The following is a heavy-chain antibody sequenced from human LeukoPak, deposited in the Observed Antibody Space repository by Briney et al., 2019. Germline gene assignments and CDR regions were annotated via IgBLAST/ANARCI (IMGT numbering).Heavy chain of an antibody. CDR3: ARGGSYRGDFDY. V-gene: IGHV1-18*01. Sequence: GASVKVSCKASGYTFPSYCISWLRQAPGQGLDWIGWISAYNGNTNYAQKLQGRVTMTTDTSTSTAYMEQRSLRSDDTDVDYGARGGSYRGDFDYWGQGTLVTVSS. J-gene: IGHJ4*01. CDR2: ISAYNGNT. D-gene: IGHD1-26*01. CDR1: GYTFPSYC.